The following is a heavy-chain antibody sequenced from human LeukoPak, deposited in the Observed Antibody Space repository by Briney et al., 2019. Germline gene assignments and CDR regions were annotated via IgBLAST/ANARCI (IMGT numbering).Heavy chain of an antibody. V-gene: IGHV3-43*02. Sequence: GGSLRLSCAASGFTFDDYAMHWVRQAPGKGLEWVSLISGDGGSTYSANSVKGRFTISRDNSKNSLYLQMNSLRTEDTALYYCAKDIDSSWYAVYSQHWGQGTLVTLCS. J-gene: IGHJ1*01. CDR3: AKDIDSSWYAVYSQH. CDR1: GFTFDDYA. CDR2: ISGDGGST. D-gene: IGHD6-13*01.